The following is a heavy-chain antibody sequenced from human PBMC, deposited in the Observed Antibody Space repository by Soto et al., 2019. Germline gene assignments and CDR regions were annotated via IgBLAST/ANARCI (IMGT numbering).Heavy chain of an antibody. CDR3: ARGGWYEDY. CDR1: GVSITNNYY. J-gene: IGHJ4*02. CDR2: SHHSGTS. Sequence: QVQLQESGPGLVKPSETLSLTCSVSGVSITNNYYWSWLRQAPGKGLEWIGYSHHSGTSDYNPSLRSRVTISIDASRNEFSPILRSVTDTDTAVYYCARGGWYEDYWGQGKRVTVSS. D-gene: IGHD6-19*01. V-gene: IGHV4-59*08.